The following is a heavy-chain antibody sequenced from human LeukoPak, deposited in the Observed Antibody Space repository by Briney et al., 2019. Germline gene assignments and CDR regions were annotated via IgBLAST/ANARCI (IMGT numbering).Heavy chain of an antibody. CDR1: GGSISSYY. J-gene: IGHJ5*02. D-gene: IGHD2-2*01. CDR3: ARVDCSSTSCPNWFDP. Sequence: SETLSLTCTVSGGSISSYYWSWIRQPPGKGLEWIGYIYYSGSTNYNPSLKSRVTISVDTSKNQFSLKLSSVTAADTAVYYCARVDCSSTSCPNWFDPWGQGTRVSVSS. CDR2: IYYSGST. V-gene: IGHV4-59*12.